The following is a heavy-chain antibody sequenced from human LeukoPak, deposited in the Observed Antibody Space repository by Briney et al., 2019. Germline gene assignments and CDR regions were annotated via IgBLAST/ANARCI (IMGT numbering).Heavy chain of an antibody. D-gene: IGHD3-22*01. CDR2: ISSSSSYI. CDR3: AREWTDDSSYLGFDP. J-gene: IGHJ5*02. Sequence: GGSLRLSCAASGFTFSSYSMNWVRQAPGKGLEWVSSISSSSSYIYYADSVKGRFTISRDNAKNSLYLQMNSLRAEDTAVYYCAREWTDDSSYLGFDPWGQGTLVTVSS. V-gene: IGHV3-21*01. CDR1: GFTFSSYS.